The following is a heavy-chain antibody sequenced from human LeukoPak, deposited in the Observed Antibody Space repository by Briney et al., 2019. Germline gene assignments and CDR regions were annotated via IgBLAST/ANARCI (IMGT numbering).Heavy chain of an antibody. CDR2: IYYSGST. V-gene: IGHV4-59*01. D-gene: IGHD5-12*01. J-gene: IGHJ6*02. CDR1: GGSISSFY. CDR3: ARDRMSYSGYDFGLGYYGMDV. Sequence: SETLSLTCTVSGGSISSFYWNWIRQPPGKGLEWIGYIYYSGSTNYNPSLKSRVIISVDTSKNQFSLKLSSVTAADTAVYYCARDRMSYSGYDFGLGYYGMDVWGQGTTVTVSS.